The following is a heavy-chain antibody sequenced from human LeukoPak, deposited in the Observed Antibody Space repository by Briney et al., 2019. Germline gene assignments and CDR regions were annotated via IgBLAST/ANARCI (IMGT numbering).Heavy chain of an antibody. D-gene: IGHD6-13*01. Sequence: GGSLRLSCAASGFTFSSYSMNWVRQAPGKGLEWVAFIRYDGSNKYYADFVKGRFTISRDNSDRTVYLQMNSLRTEDTAVYYCAKGLHSSSWNDPFDIWGQGTMVTVSS. J-gene: IGHJ3*02. CDR1: GFTFSSYS. V-gene: IGHV3-30*02. CDR2: IRYDGSNK. CDR3: AKGLHSSSWNDPFDI.